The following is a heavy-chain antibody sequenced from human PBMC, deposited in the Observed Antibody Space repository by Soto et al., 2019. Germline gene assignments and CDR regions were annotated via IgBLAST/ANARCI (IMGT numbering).Heavy chain of an antibody. D-gene: IGHD3-22*01. CDR2: IYSGGNT. CDR3: ARDTDYYDSSNNWFAP. J-gene: IGHJ5*02. Sequence: GGSLRLSCSASGFTFSSYAMHWVRQAPGKGLEWVSVIYSGGNTYYADSVKGRFTISRHNSKNTLYLQMNSLRAEDTAVYYCARDTDYYDSSNNWFAPWGQGTLVTVSS. V-gene: IGHV3-53*01. CDR1: GFTFSSYA.